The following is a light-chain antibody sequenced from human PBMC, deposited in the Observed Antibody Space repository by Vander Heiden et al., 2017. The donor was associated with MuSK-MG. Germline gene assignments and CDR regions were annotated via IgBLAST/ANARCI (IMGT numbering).Light chain of an antibody. CDR1: QSISRN. CDR3: QQSDTTPWT. CDR2: GAV. J-gene: IGKJ1*01. Sequence: IHLPQSPSSLSASEGDRVTITCRASQSISRNLNWYHQQPVKAPNLLIFGAVSLQSGVPSRFSGTGSGTEFTLTVSSLRPEDVGTYYCQQSDTTPWTFGQGTKVDFK. V-gene: IGKV1-39*01.